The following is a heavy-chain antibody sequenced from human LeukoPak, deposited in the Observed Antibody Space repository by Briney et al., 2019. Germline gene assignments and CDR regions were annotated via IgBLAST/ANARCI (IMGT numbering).Heavy chain of an antibody. V-gene: IGHV4-30-4*01. CDR1: GGSISSGDYY. CDR3: ARPYYYDSRIDP. Sequence: SQTLSLTCTVSGGSISSGDYYWSWIRQPPGKGLEWIAYMYYSGSTYYNPSLKSRVTMSADTSKNQLSLKLSSVTAADTAVCYCARPYYYDSRIDPWGQGILVTVSS. J-gene: IGHJ5*02. D-gene: IGHD3-22*01. CDR2: MYYSGST.